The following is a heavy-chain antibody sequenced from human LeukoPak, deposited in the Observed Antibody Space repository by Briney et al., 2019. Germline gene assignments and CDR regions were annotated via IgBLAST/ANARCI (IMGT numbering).Heavy chain of an antibody. J-gene: IGHJ5*02. V-gene: IGHV3-23*01. CDR2: ISPGADIT. CDR3: AKDCGWLHFCS. CDR1: GFTFSIHG. D-gene: IGHD5-24*01. Sequence: GGSLRLSCAASGFTFSIHGMNWVRQAPGKGLEWVSGISPGADITYYAESVKGRFTISRDNSKNTLYLQINTLRAEDTAIYYCAKDCGWLHFCSWGQGTLVTVSS.